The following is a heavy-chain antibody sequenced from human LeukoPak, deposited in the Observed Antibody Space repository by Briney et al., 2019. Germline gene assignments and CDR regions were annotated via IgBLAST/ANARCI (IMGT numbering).Heavy chain of an antibody. J-gene: IGHJ2*01. CDR2: ISWNSGSI. Sequence: QTGGSLRLSCAASGFTFDDYAMHWVRQAPGKGLEWVSGISWNSGSIGYADSVKGRFTISRDNAKNSLYLQMNSLRAEDTAVYYCARVRDDILTGGRYFDLWGRGTLVTVSS. CDR1: GFTFDDYA. D-gene: IGHD3-9*01. V-gene: IGHV3-9*01. CDR3: ARVRDDILTGGRYFDL.